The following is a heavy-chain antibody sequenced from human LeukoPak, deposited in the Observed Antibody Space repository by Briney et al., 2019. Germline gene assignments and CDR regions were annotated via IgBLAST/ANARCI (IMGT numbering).Heavy chain of an antibody. CDR3: ARGVAITWTGSYSSGWNDAFDI. D-gene: IGHD6-19*01. Sequence: GGSLRLSCAASGFSFSTYAIHWVRQAPGKGLEYVSAISTDGSRTYYGNSVKGRFTISRDNSKNTVYLQMDSLRGEDMAVYYCARGVAITWTGSYSSGWNDAFDIWGQGTMVTVS. CDR2: ISTDGSRT. CDR1: GFSFSTYA. V-gene: IGHV3-64*01. J-gene: IGHJ3*02.